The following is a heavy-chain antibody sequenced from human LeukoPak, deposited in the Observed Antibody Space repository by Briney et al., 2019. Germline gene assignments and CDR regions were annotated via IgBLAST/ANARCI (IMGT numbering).Heavy chain of an antibody. V-gene: IGHV3-7*04. J-gene: IGHJ6*02. CDR2: IKQDGTEK. Sequence: GGSLRLSCAASGFTFSDYWMSWVRQAPRKGLEWVANIKQDGTEKYYVDSVKGRFTISRDNAKNSLYLQMNSLRAEDTAVYYCARIRKAGYSYGSYYYYGMDVWGQGTTVTVSS. D-gene: IGHD5-18*01. CDR1: GFTFSDYW. CDR3: ARIRKAGYSYGSYYYYGMDV.